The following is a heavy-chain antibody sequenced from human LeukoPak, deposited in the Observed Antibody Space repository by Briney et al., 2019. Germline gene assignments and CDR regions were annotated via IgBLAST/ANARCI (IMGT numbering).Heavy chain of an antibody. J-gene: IGHJ4*02. CDR3: AKDNAAVALYYFDY. V-gene: IGHV1-2*02. CDR2: INPNSGGT. D-gene: IGHD6-19*01. CDR1: GYTFTGYY. Sequence: ASVKVSCKASGYTFTGYYMHWVRQAPGQGLEWMGWINPNSGGTNYAQKFQGRVTMTRDTSISTAYMELSRLRSDDTAVYYCAKDNAAVALYYFDYWGQGTLVTVSS.